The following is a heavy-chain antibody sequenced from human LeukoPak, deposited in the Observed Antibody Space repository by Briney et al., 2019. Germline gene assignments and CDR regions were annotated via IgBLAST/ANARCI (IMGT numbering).Heavy chain of an antibody. Sequence: TPSETLSLTCTVSGGSISSGGYYWSWIRQHPGKGLEWIGYIYYSGSTYYNPSLKSRVTISVDTSKNQFSLKLSSVTAADTAVYYCARENRKVVTPGYFQHWARAPWSPSPQ. CDR1: GGSISSGGYY. CDR3: ARENRKVVTPGYFQH. V-gene: IGHV4-31*03. CDR2: IYYSGST. J-gene: IGHJ1*01. D-gene: IGHD4-23*01.